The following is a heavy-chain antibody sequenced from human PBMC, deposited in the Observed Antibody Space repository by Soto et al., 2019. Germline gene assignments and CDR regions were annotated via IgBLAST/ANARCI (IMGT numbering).Heavy chain of an antibody. V-gene: IGHV4-39*01. CDR2: IYYSGST. CDR3: GTRGGVGELPRFEH. CDR1: GGSISSSSYY. Sequence: SETLSLTCTVSGGSISSSSYYWGWIRQPPGKGLEWIGSIYYSGSTYYNPSLKSRVTISVDTSKNQFSLKLSSVTAADTAVYYCGTRGGVGELPRFEHWGQGTLVTVSS. J-gene: IGHJ5*02. D-gene: IGHD3-10*01.